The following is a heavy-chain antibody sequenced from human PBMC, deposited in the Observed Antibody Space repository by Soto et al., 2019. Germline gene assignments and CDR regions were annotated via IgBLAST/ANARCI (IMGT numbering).Heavy chain of an antibody. CDR1: GYTFTGYG. Sequence: ASVKVSCKASGYTFTGYGISWVRQAPGKGLEWMGGFDPEDGETIYAQKFQGRVTMTEDTSTDRAYMELSSLRSEDTAVYYCASIVVVVAATPSPYNWFDPWGQGTLVTVSS. D-gene: IGHD2-15*01. V-gene: IGHV1-24*01. J-gene: IGHJ5*02. CDR2: FDPEDGET. CDR3: ASIVVVVAATPSPYNWFDP.